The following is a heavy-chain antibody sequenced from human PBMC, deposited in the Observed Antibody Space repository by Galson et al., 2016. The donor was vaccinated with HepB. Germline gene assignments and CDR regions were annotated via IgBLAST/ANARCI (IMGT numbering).Heavy chain of an antibody. Sequence: SVKVSCKASGYTFTNFAMHWVRQAPGQRLEWMGWINAGNGNTKYSQKFQGRVSITRDTSATTAYMELSSLRSEDTAVYYCAKSRRSSWYSGDYWGQGTLVTVSS. CDR1: GYTFTNFA. V-gene: IGHV1-3*01. J-gene: IGHJ4*02. D-gene: IGHD6-13*01. CDR3: AKSRRSSWYSGDY. CDR2: INAGNGNT.